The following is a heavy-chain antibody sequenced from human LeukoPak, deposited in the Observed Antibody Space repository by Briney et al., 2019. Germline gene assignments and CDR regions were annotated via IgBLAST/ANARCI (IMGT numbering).Heavy chain of an antibody. J-gene: IGHJ4*02. CDR3: TRDYGGFDY. CDR1: GFTFSSYG. Sequence: GGSLRLSCAASGFTFSSYGMHWVRQAPGKGLEWVTVIWHDGTNTYFADSVKGRFTISRDNSKNTVYLQMNSLETEDTAVYYCTRDYGGFDYWGQGTLVTVSS. CDR2: IWHDGTNT. D-gene: IGHD4-23*01. V-gene: IGHV3-33*01.